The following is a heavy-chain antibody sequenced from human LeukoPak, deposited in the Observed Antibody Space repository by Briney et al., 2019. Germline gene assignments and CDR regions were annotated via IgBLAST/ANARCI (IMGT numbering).Heavy chain of an antibody. Sequence: QSGGSLRLSCAASGFTFSSYAMSWVRQAPGKGLEWVSAISGSGGSTYYADSVKGRFTISRDNSKNTLYLQMNSLRAEDTAVYYCAKDTPVGSGYYYECRCFFDYWGRGALVTVSS. CDR2: ISGSGGST. CDR3: AKDTPVGSGYYYECRCFFDY. D-gene: IGHD3-22*01. J-gene: IGHJ4*02. V-gene: IGHV3-23*01. CDR1: GFTFSSYA.